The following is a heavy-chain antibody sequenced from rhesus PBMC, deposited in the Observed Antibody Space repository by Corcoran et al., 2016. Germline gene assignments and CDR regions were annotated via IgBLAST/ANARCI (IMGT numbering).Heavy chain of an antibody. D-gene: IGHD1-14*01. CDR3: ARSSAGTWGYFDY. CDR2: INGSSGSN. J-gene: IGHJ4*01. Sequence: QVQLQESGPGLVKPSEPLSLTFAVSGGSISGGYDWTWIRQPPGSGLEWIGYINGSSGSNNYNPSLKNRVTISKDTSKNQFSLKLSSVTAADTAVYYCARSSAGTWGYFDYWGQGVLVTVSS. V-gene: IGHV4-76*01. CDR1: GGSISGGYD.